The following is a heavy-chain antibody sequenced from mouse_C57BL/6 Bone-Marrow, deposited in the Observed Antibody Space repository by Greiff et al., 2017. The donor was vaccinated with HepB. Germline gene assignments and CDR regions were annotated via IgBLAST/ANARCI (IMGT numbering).Heavy chain of an antibody. CDR1: GYTFTDYE. J-gene: IGHJ2*01. V-gene: IGHV1-15*01. CDR3: TRRETSFTTPDY. Sequence: QVQLQQSGAELVRPGASVTLSCKASGYTFTDYEMHWVKQTPVHGLEWIGAIDPETGGTAYNQKFKGKAILTADKSSSTAYMELRSLTSEDSAVYYCTRRETSFTTPDYWGQGTTLTVSS. CDR2: IDPETGGT.